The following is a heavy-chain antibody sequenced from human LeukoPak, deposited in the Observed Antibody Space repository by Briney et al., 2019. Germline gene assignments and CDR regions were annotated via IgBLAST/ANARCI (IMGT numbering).Heavy chain of an antibody. D-gene: IGHD4-17*01. V-gene: IGHV1-24*01. Sequence: GASVKVSCKVSGYTLTELSMHWVRQAPGKGLEWMGGFDPEDGETIYAQKLQGRVTMTTDTSTSTAYMELRSLRSDDTAVYYCARGSHYGDYSEYFQHWGQGTLVTVSS. CDR1: GYTLTELS. J-gene: IGHJ1*01. CDR3: ARGSHYGDYSEYFQH. CDR2: FDPEDGET.